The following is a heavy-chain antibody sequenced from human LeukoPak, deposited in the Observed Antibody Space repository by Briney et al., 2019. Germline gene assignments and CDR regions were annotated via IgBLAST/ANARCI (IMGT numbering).Heavy chain of an antibody. CDR2: ISGSGGST. Sequence: GGSLRLSCAASGFTFSTYWMSWVRQAPGKGLEWVSAISGSGGSTYYADSVKGRFTISRDNSKNTLYLQMNSLRAEDTAVYYCAKGQVAAAVHFDYWGQGTLVTVSS. J-gene: IGHJ4*02. CDR3: AKGQVAAAVHFDY. V-gene: IGHV3-23*01. CDR1: GFTFSTYW. D-gene: IGHD6-13*01.